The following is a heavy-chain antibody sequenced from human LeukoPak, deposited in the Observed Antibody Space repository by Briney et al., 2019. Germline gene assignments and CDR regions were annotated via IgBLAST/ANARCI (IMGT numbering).Heavy chain of an antibody. D-gene: IGHD6-13*01. CDR2: ISSSGSTI. CDR1: GFTFSDYY. Sequence: PGGSLRLSCAASGFTFSDYYMSWIRQAPGKGLEWVSYISSSGSTIYYADSVKGRFTISRDNAKNSLYLQMNSLRAEDTAVYYCARTYSSSWYKTDWFDPWGQGTLVTASS. J-gene: IGHJ5*02. CDR3: ARTYSSSWYKTDWFDP. V-gene: IGHV3-11*01.